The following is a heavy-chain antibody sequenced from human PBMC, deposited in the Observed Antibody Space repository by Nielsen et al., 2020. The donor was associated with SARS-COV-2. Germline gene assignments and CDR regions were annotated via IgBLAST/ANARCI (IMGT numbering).Heavy chain of an antibody. CDR3: ARHDYGDQYVDYYYYGMDV. CDR1: GGSISSSSYY. V-gene: IGHV4-39*01. D-gene: IGHD4-17*01. CDR2: IYYSGST. J-gene: IGHJ6*02. Sequence: SETLSLTCTVSGGSISSSSYYWGWIRQPPGKGLEWIGSIYYSGSTYYNPSLKSRVTICVDTSKNQFSLKLSSVTAADTAVYYCARHDYGDQYVDYYYYGMDVWGQGTTVTVSS.